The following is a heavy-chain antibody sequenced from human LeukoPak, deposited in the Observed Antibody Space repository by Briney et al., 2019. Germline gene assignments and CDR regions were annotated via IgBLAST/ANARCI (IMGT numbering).Heavy chain of an antibody. D-gene: IGHD6-19*01. CDR1: GYTFTSCG. CDR2: ISAYNGNT. J-gene: IGHJ3*02. CDR3: ARDNSSGWYGTTGAFDI. V-gene: IGHV1-18*01. Sequence: ASVKVSCKASGYTFTSCGISWVRQAPGQGLEWMGWISAYNGNTNYAQKLQGRVTMTTDTSTSTAYMELRSLRSDDTAVYYCARDNSSGWYGTTGAFDIWGQGTMVTVSS.